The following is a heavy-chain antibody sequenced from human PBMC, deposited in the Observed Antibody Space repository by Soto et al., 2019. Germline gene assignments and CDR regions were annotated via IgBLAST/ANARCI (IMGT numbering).Heavy chain of an antibody. J-gene: IGHJ4*02. V-gene: IGHV1-24*01. CDR1: GYTLTELS. D-gene: IGHD3-3*01. Sequence: GASVKVSCKVSGYTLTELSMHWVRQAPGKGLEWMGGFDPEDGETIYAQKFQGRVTMTEDTSTDTAYMELSSLRSEDTAVYYCATSALLRFLEWLLHPFDYWGQGTLVTVSS. CDR2: FDPEDGET. CDR3: ATSALLRFLEWLLHPFDY.